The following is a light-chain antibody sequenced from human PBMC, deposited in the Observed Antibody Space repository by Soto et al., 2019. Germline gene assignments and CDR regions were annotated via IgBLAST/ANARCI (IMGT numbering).Light chain of an antibody. CDR1: HTISSSY. CDR3: QQYVTSSPRT. CDR2: GIS. Sequence: EIVLTQSPGTLSLSPGERATLSCRASHTISSSYLAWYQQKPGQAPRLLMYGISRRGTGIPDRFSGSGSGTDFTLTITRLEHEDYAVYYCQQYVTSSPRTFGQGTKVEIK. V-gene: IGKV3-20*01. J-gene: IGKJ1*01.